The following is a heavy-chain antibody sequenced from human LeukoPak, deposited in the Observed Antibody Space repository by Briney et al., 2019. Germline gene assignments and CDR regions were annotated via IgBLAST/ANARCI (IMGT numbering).Heavy chain of an antibody. CDR2: ISSSSSTI. CDR3: ARDWGLVHDAFDI. CDR1: GFTFSSYS. V-gene: IGHV3-48*04. J-gene: IGHJ3*02. D-gene: IGHD2-2*01. Sequence: GGSLRLSCAASGFTFSSYSMNWVRQAPGKGLEWVSYISSSSSTIYYADSVKGRFTISRDNAKNSLYLQMNSLRAEDTAVYYCARDWGLVHDAFDIWGQGTMVTVSS.